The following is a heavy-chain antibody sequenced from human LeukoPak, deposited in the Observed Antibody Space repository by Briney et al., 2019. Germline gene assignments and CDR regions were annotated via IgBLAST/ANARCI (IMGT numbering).Heavy chain of an antibody. CDR1: GYTFTSYA. Sequence: ASAKVSCKASGYTFTSYAMHWVRQAPGQRLEWMGWINAGNGNTKYSQKFQGRVTITRDTSASTAYMELSSLRSEDTAVYYCARGPYCSSTSCYYYYFDYWGQGTLVTVSS. D-gene: IGHD2-2*01. CDR3: ARGPYCSSTSCYYYYFDY. V-gene: IGHV1-3*01. J-gene: IGHJ4*02. CDR2: INAGNGNT.